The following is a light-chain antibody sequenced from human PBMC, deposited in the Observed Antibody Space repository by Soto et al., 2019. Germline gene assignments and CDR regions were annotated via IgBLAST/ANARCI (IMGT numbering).Light chain of an antibody. CDR1: QSVSSSY. CDR3: QQYGSSLGT. Sequence: ESVLTQSPGTLSLSPGERATLSCRASQSVSSSYLAWYQQKPGQARRRLIYGASSRATGIPDRFSGSGSGTVFSLTISRLEPEDVAVYYCQQYGSSLGTFGQGTKVEIK. J-gene: IGKJ1*01. CDR2: GAS. V-gene: IGKV3-20*01.